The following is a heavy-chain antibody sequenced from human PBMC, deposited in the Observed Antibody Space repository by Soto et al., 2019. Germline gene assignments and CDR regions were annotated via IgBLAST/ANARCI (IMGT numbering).Heavy chain of an antibody. CDR3: ARAYSYYYGMDV. CDR2: ISYDGSNK. J-gene: IGHJ6*02. CDR1: GFTFSSYA. D-gene: IGHD2-21*01. V-gene: IGHV3-30-3*01. Sequence: GGSLRLSCAASGFTFSSYAMHWVRQAPGKGLEWVAVISYDGSNKYYADFVKGRFTISRDNSKNTLYLQMNSLRAEDTAVYYCARAYSYYYGMDVWGQGTTVTVSS.